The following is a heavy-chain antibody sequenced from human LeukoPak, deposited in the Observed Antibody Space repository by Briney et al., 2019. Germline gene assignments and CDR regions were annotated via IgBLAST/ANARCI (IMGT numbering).Heavy chain of an antibody. V-gene: IGHV3-23*01. D-gene: IGHD2-2*01. Sequence: GGSLRLSCAASGFTFSGYCMMWVRQAPGKGPEWVSSVSGGGGDTYYADSVKGRFTISRDNSKNTLYLQMNSLRAEDTAVYYCARDYMRYCSSTSCSTLDYWGQGTLVTVSS. CDR2: VSGGGGDT. CDR1: GFTFSGYC. CDR3: ARDYMRYCSSTSCSTLDY. J-gene: IGHJ4*02.